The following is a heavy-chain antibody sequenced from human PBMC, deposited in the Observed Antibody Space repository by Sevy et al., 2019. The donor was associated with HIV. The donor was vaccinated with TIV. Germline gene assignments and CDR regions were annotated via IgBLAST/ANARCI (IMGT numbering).Heavy chain of an antibody. Sequence: SETLSLTCAVSGGSISSSNWWSWARQPPGKGLEWIGEIYHSGSTNYNPSLKSRVAISVDKSKNQFSLKLSSVTAADTAVHYCASAAGSGSYGAFDIWGQGTMVTVSS. J-gene: IGHJ3*02. D-gene: IGHD3-10*01. CDR2: IYHSGST. CDR1: GGSISSSNW. CDR3: ASAAGSGSYGAFDI. V-gene: IGHV4-4*02.